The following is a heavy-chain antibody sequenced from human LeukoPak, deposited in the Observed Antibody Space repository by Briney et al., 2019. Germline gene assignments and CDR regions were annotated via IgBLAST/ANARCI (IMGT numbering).Heavy chain of an antibody. V-gene: IGHV3-30*02. CDR3: ARDSFYGSGSYYPDAFDI. D-gene: IGHD3-10*01. CDR1: GFTFSSYG. CDR2: IRYDGSNK. Sequence: GGSLRLSCAASGFTFSSYGMHWVRQAPGKGLEWVAFIRYDGSNKYYADSVKGRFTISRDNSKNTLYLQLNSLRAEDTAVYYCARDSFYGSGSYYPDAFDIWGQGTMVTVSS. J-gene: IGHJ3*02.